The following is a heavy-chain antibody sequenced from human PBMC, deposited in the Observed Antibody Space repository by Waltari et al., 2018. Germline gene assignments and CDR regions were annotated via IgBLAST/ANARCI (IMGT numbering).Heavy chain of an antibody. J-gene: IGHJ4*02. Sequence: QVQLQESGPGLVKPSETLSLTCTVSGGSISSYYWSWIRQPPGKGLEWIGYIYYSGITNYHPSLKSRVTISVDTSKNQFSLKLSSVTAADTAVYYCARDLGHLSVGYFDYWGQGTLVTVSS. CDR2: IYYSGIT. V-gene: IGHV4-59*01. D-gene: IGHD1-26*01. CDR3: ARDLGHLSVGYFDY. CDR1: GGSISSYY.